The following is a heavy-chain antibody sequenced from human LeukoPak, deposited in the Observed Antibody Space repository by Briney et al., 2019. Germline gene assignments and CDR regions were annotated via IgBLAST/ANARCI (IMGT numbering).Heavy chain of an antibody. D-gene: IGHD3-10*02. V-gene: IGHV1-69*13. CDR3: ARENELYSGSLDY. CDR2: IIPIFGTA. CDR1: GGTFSSYA. J-gene: IGHJ4*02. Sequence: SVKVSCKASGGTFSSYAISWVRQAPGQGLEWMGGIIPIFGTANYAQKFQGRVTITADESTSTAYMELSSLRSEDTAVYYCARENELYSGSLDYWGQGTLVTVSS.